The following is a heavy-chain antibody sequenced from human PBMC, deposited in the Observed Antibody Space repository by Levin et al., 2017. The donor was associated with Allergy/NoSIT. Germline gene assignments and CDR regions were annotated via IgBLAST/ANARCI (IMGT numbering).Heavy chain of an antibody. Sequence: GESLKISCAASGFTFSSYGMHWVRQAPGKGLEWVAVIWYDGSNKYYADSVKGRFTISRDNSKNTLYLQMNSLRAEDTAVYYCARSQLKPFDIWGQGTMVTVSS. CDR1: GFTFSSYG. CDR2: IWYDGSNK. V-gene: IGHV3-33*01. D-gene: IGHD5-24*01. CDR3: ARSQLKPFDI. J-gene: IGHJ3*02.